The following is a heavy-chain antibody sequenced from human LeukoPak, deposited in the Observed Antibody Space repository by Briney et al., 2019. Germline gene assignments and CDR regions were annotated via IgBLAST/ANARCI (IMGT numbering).Heavy chain of an antibody. V-gene: IGHV3-15*01. CDR1: GFTFSNAW. CDR3: TTGHGAYCGGDCYSLYYYYYYMDV. Sequence: PGGSLRLSCAASGFTFSNAWMSWVRQAPGKGLEWVGRIKSKTDGGTTDYAAPVKGRFTISRDDSKNTLYLQMNSLKTEDTAVYYCTTGHGAYCGGDCYSLYYYYYYMDVWGKGTTVTVSS. CDR2: IKSKTDGGTT. D-gene: IGHD2-21*02. J-gene: IGHJ6*03.